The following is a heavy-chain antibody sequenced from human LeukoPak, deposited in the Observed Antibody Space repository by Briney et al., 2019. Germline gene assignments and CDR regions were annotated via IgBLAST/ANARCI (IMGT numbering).Heavy chain of an antibody. D-gene: IGHD2-15*01. V-gene: IGHV4-31*03. CDR1: GGSISSGGYY. CDR3: ARGHGGSFRVWYYFDY. Sequence: PSETPSLTCTVSGGSISSGGYYWSWIRQHPGEGLEWIGYIYYSGSTYYNPSLKSRVTISVDTSKNQFSLKLSSVTAADTAVYYCARGHGGSFRVWYYFDYWGQGTLVTVSS. CDR2: IYYSGST. J-gene: IGHJ4*02.